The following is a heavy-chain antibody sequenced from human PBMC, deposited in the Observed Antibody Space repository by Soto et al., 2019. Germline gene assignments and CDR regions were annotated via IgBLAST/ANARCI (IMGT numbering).Heavy chain of an antibody. CDR3: ARGPPLLY. D-gene: IGHD2-15*01. V-gene: IGHV4-30-2*01. Sequence: PSETLSLTCAVSGGSISSGGYSWSWIRQPPGKGLEWIGYIYHSVSTYYSPSLKSRVTISVDRSKNQFSLKLSSVTAADTAVYYCARGPPLLYWGQGTLVTVSS. J-gene: IGHJ4*02. CDR1: GGSISSGGYS. CDR2: IYHSVST.